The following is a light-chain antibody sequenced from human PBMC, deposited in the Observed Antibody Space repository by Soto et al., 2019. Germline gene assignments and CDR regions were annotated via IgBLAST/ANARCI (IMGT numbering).Light chain of an antibody. CDR2: SNN. J-gene: IGLJ1*01. V-gene: IGLV1-44*01. Sequence: QSVLTQPPSASETPGQRGTISRSGSSSNIGRNTVNWYQQLPGTAPKLVIYSNNQRPSGVPDRFSGSKSGTSGSLAISGLQSEDEADYYCAAWDNSLSEYVFGTGTKVPV. CDR3: AAWDNSLSEYV. CDR1: SSNIGRNT.